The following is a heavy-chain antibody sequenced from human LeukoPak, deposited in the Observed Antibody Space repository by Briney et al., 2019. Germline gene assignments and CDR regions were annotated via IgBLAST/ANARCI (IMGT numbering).Heavy chain of an antibody. CDR2: IYSGGST. Sequence: GGSLRLSCAASGFIVSGNYMSRVRQAPGKGLEWVSVIYSGGSTYYADSVKGRFTISRDNSKNTLYLQMNSLRAEDTAVYYCARGPTVGPLTLDPWGQGTLVTVSS. CDR1: GFIVSGNY. V-gene: IGHV3-53*01. D-gene: IGHD4-17*01. J-gene: IGHJ5*02. CDR3: ARGPTVGPLTLDP.